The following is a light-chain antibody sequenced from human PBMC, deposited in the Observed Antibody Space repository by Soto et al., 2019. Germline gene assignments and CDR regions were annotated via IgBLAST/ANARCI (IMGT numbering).Light chain of an antibody. J-gene: IGKJ1*01. Sequence: DIQMTQSPSSLSPSVGARVTIDPQASQDISNYLNWYQQKPGKAHKLLIYDASNLEKGVPSRFSGSGSGTDFTFTISSLQPADMATYDCQQYDNLPTWTFGQGTKVDIK. CDR1: QDISNY. V-gene: IGKV1-33*01. CDR2: DAS. CDR3: QQYDNLPTWT.